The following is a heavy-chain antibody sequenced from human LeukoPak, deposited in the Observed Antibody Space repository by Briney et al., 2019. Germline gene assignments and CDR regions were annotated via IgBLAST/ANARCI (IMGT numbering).Heavy chain of an antibody. Sequence: GGSLRLSCAAPGFTFSTYWMHWVRQAPGKGLVWVSRINGDGSIANYADSVKGRFTISRDNAKNTLYLQMNSLRAEDTAVYYCVRDQPNRSAYNWFDLWGQGTLVTVSS. J-gene: IGHJ5*02. V-gene: IGHV3-74*01. CDR3: VRDQPNRSAYNWFDL. D-gene: IGHD6-19*01. CDR1: GFTFSTYW. CDR2: INGDGSIA.